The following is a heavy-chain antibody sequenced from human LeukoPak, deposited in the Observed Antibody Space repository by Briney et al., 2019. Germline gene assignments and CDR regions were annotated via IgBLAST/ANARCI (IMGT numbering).Heavy chain of an antibody. J-gene: IGHJ3*02. D-gene: IGHD3-22*01. CDR1: GGSFSGYY. CDR3: ARGRRVWYYDTVNAFDI. CDR2: INHSGST. V-gene: IGHV4-34*01. Sequence: SETLSLTCAVYGGSFSGYYWSWIRQPPGKGLEWIGEINHSGSTNYNPSLKSRVTISVDTSKNQFSLKLSSVTAADTAVYYCARGRRVWYYDTVNAFDIWGQGTMVTVSS.